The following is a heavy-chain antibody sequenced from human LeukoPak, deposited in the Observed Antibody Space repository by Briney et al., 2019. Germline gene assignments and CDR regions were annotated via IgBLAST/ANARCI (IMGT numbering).Heavy chain of an antibody. V-gene: IGHV2-5*02. Sequence: SGPTLVNPTQTLTLTCTFSGFSLSTSGVGVGWIRQPPGKALEWLALIYWDDDKRYSPSLKSRLTIIKDTSKNQVVLTMTSMDPVDTATYYCARLYDSSGYFGVDYWGQGALVTVSS. CDR3: ARLYDSSGYFGVDY. CDR2: IYWDDDK. CDR1: GFSLSTSGVG. J-gene: IGHJ4*02. D-gene: IGHD3-22*01.